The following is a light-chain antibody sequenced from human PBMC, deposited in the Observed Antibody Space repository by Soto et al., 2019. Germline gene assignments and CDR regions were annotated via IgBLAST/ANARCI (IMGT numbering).Light chain of an antibody. CDR1: QGIGTE. CDR2: GTS. J-gene: IGKJ1*01. Sequence: AIQMTQSPSSLSASVGDRDTITCRASQGIGTELGWYQQRPGKAPRLLIYGTSTLQHGVPSRFSGSGSDTYFTLIISSLQPEDFATYYCLQDSTYPRTFGQGTRVEIK. V-gene: IGKV1-6*01. CDR3: LQDSTYPRT.